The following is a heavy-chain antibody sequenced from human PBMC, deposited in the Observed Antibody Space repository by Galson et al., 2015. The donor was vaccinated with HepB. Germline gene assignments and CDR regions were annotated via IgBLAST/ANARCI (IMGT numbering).Heavy chain of an antibody. CDR1: GFTFSSYA. CDR3: VKEHGAAGYFDY. J-gene: IGHJ4*02. D-gene: IGHD6-13*01. Sequence: SLRLSCAASGFTFSSYAMSWVRQAPGKGLEWVSAISGSGGSTYYADSVKGRFTISRDNSKNTLYLQMNSLRAEDTAVYYCVKEHGAAGYFDYWGQGTLVTVSS. CDR2: ISGSGGST. V-gene: IGHV3-23*01.